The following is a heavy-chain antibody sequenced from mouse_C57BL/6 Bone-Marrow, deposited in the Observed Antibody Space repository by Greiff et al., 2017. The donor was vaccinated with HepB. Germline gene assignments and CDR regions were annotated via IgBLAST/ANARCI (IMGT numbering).Heavy chain of an antibody. D-gene: IGHD2-3*01. J-gene: IGHJ3*01. CDR1: GYAFSSSW. CDR2: IYPGDGDT. CDR3: ARWWLLPFAY. Sequence: QVQLKESGPELVKPGASVKISCKASGYAFSSSWMNWVKQRPGKGLEWIGRIYPGDGDTNYNGKFKGKATLTADKSSSTAYMQLSSLTSEDSAVYFCARWWLLPFAYWGQGTLVTVSA. V-gene: IGHV1-82*01.